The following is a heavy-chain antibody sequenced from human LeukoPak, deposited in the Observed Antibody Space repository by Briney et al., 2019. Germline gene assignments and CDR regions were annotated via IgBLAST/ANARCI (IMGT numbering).Heavy chain of an antibody. CDR2: IKEDGSEK. V-gene: IGHV3-7*01. Sequence: PGGSLRLSCAASGFTFSTYWMSWVRQAPGKGLEWVANIKEDGSEKNYVDSVKGRFTISRYNTKNSVYLQMNSLRAEDTAVYYCARDRAVAGLFDYWGQGTLVTVSS. CDR1: GFTFSTYW. CDR3: ARDRAVAGLFDY. J-gene: IGHJ4*02. D-gene: IGHD6-19*01.